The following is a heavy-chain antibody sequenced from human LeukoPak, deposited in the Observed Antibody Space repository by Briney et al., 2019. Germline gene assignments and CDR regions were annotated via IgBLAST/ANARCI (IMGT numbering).Heavy chain of an antibody. CDR3: AMSNTVRRPFFDP. Sequence: SETLSLTCIGSDDSVNTYYCSWIRQAPGKGLEWIGYIYNRGSTKYNPSLKSRATISVDTSKNQFPLKLTSVTAADTAVYYCAMSNTVRRPFFDPWGQGTLVTVSS. V-gene: IGHV4-59*02. CDR2: IYNRGST. J-gene: IGHJ5*02. D-gene: IGHD4-11*01. CDR1: DDSVNTYY.